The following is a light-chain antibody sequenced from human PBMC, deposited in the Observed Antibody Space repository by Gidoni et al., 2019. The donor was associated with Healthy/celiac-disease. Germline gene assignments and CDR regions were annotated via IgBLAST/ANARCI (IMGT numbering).Light chain of an antibody. CDR3: QQRSNGPLT. V-gene: IGKV3-11*01. Sequence: EIVLTQSPATLSLSPGEIATLSCRASQSVSSYLAWYQQKPGQAPRLLIYDASNRATGIPARFSGSGYGTDVTLTISSLEPEDFAVYYCQQRSNGPLTCGGGTKVEIK. J-gene: IGKJ4*01. CDR2: DAS. CDR1: QSVSSY.